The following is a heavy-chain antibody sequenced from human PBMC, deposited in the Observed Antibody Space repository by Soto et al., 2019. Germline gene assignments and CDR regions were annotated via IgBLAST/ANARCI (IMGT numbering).Heavy chain of an antibody. CDR2: ISGSGGST. J-gene: IGHJ4*02. CDR3: AKDLWFGELLCPLFDY. D-gene: IGHD3-10*01. Sequence: SLRLSCAASGFTFSSYAMSWVRQAPGKGLEWVSAISGSGGSTYYADSVKGRFTISRDNSKNTLYLQLNSLRAEDTAVYYCAKDLWFGELLCPLFDYWGQGTLVTVSS. CDR1: GFTFSSYA. V-gene: IGHV3-23*01.